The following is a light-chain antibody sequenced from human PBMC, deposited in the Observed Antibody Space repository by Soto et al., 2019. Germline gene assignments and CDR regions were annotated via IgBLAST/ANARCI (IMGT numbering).Light chain of an antibody. Sequence: EIVMTQAPATLSVSPSERATLSCRASQSVSSNLAWYQQKPGQAPRLLIYGASTRATGIPARFSGSGSGTEFTLTISSLQSEEFAVYYCQQYNSWPYCFGQGNKLEIK. CDR2: GAS. CDR1: QSVSSN. J-gene: IGKJ2*03. V-gene: IGKV3-15*01. CDR3: QQYNSWPYC.